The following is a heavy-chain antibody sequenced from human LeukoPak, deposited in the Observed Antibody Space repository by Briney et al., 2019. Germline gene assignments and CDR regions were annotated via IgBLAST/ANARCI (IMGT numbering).Heavy chain of an antibody. CDR3: GRGSSVSANYFDH. J-gene: IGHJ4*02. CDR2: ISGSGGST. Sequence: PGGSLRLSCAASGFTFSSYAMSWVRQAPGKGLEWVSAISGSGGSTYYADSVKGLFTISRDNAKNSLYLQMNSLRAEDTAVYYCGRGSSVSANYFDHWGQGTLVTVSS. D-gene: IGHD6-6*01. V-gene: IGHV3-23*01. CDR1: GFTFSSYA.